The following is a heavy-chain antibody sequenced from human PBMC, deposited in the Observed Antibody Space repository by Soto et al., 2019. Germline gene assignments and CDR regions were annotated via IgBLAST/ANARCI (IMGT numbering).Heavy chain of an antibody. CDR1: GDSVSSNSAA. J-gene: IGHJ6*02. V-gene: IGHV6-1*01. Sequence: SQTLSLTCAISGDSVSSNSAAWNWIRQSPSRGLEWLGRTYYRSKWYNDYAVSVKSRITINPCTSKNQFSLQLNSGTPEDTAVYYCARDRYYCSGGSCYSQVSYYYYYYGMDVWGQGTTVTVSS. CDR2: TYYRSKWYN. CDR3: ARDRYYCSGGSCYSQVSYYYYYYGMDV. D-gene: IGHD2-15*01.